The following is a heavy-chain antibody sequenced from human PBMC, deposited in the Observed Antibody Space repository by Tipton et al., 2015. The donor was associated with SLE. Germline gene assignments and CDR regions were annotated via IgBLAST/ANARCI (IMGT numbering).Heavy chain of an antibody. J-gene: IGHJ4*02. CDR1: GGSISDGAYY. CDR2: IYYTGAT. V-gene: IGHV4-31*03. Sequence: TLSLTCSVSGGSISDGAYYWSWIRQHPGKGLEWIGYIYYTGATYFNPSLESRVTMSVDTSENQFSLKLTSVTAADTAIYYCAREGGYHPYSFDYWGQGTLVTVSS. D-gene: IGHD5-12*01. CDR3: AREGGYHPYSFDY.